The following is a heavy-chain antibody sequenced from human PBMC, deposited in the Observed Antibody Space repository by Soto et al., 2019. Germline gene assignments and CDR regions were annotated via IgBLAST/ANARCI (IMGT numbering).Heavy chain of an antibody. D-gene: IGHD6-13*01. J-gene: IGHJ6*02. CDR2: IYPGDSDT. CDR1: GYSFTSYW. CDR3: ARHHGSPGSYFGLGV. V-gene: IGHV5-51*01. Sequence: PGESLKISCKGSGYSFTSYWTNWVRQMPGKGLEWMGIIYPGDSDTRYSPSFQGQVTISADKSIDTAYLQWRSLKASDTAVYYCARHHGSPGSYFGLGVWGQGTTVTVS.